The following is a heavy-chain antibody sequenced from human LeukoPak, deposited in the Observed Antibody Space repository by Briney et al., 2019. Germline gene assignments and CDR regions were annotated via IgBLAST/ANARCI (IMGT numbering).Heavy chain of an antibody. CDR1: GFTFSSSW. CDR2: IKQDRTEK. V-gene: IGHV3-7*04. D-gene: IGHD6-13*01. J-gene: IGHJ4*02. Sequence: GGSLRLSCAASGFTFSSSWISWVRQAPGKGLEWVANIKQDRTEKYYVDSVKGRFTISRDNAKSSLYLQMNSLRAEDTAVYYCARGGVYSSRGIDYWGQGTLVTVSS. CDR3: ARGGVYSSRGIDY.